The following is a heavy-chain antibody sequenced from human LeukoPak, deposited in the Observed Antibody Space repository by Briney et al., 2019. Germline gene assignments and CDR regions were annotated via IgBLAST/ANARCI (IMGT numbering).Heavy chain of an antibody. D-gene: IGHD3-22*01. CDR1: GYTFTSYY. J-gene: IGHJ4*02. V-gene: IGHV1-46*01. CDR3: ARGHYYDSSGYFDGYYYFDY. Sequence: ASVKVSCKASGYTFTSYYMHWVRQAPGQGLEWMGIINPSGGSTSYAQKFQGRVTMTRDTSTSTVYMELSSLRSEDTAVYHCARGHYYDSSGYFDGYYYFDYWGQGTLVTVSS. CDR2: INPSGGST.